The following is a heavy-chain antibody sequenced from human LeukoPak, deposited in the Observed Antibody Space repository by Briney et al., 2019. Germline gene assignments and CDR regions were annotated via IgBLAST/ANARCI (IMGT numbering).Heavy chain of an antibody. CDR3: ARDHSGNWFDP. Sequence: ASVKDCCKASGYTFTSYDISWVRQAPGKGNKWTGWISTYNVNTNYAQKLQGRFTMTTVTITTTAYMELRSLRSDDTAVYYCARDHSGNWFDPWGQGTLVTVSS. D-gene: IGHD1-26*01. CDR1: GYTFTSYD. CDR2: ISTYNVNT. J-gene: IGHJ5*02. V-gene: IGHV1-18*01.